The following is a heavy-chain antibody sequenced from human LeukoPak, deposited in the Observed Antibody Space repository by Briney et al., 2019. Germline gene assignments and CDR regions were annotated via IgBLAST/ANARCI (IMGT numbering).Heavy chain of an antibody. V-gene: IGHV3-7*01. CDR1: GFTFTHSW. J-gene: IGHJ4*02. CDR3: VRALGSSSADY. Sequence: GGSLRLSCAASGFTFTHSWMSWVRQAPGKGLEWVANIKQDGSEKYYVDSVEGRFTISRDNAKNSVSLQMNSLRGEDTAVYYCVRALGSSSADYWGQGTLVSVSS. CDR2: IKQDGSEK. D-gene: IGHD6-6*01.